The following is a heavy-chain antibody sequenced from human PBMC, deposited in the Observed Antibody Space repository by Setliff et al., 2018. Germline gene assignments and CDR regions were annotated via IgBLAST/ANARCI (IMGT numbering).Heavy chain of an antibody. CDR2: INHSGIT. J-gene: IGHJ4*02. Sequence: PGGSLRLSCAASGFNFGAYAMHWVRQPPGKGPEWIVEINHSGITNYNPSLKGRVTISVDTSKNQLSLKVNSVTVADTAVYFCRFWDGYYKNDYWGQGTLVTVSS. V-gene: IGHV4-34*08. CDR3: RFWDGYYKNDY. D-gene: IGHD3-3*01. CDR1: GFNFGAYA.